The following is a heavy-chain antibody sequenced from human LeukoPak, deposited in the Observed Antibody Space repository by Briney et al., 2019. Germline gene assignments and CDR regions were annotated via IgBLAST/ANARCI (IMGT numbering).Heavy chain of an antibody. CDR2: IYYSGST. D-gene: IGHD6-13*01. Sequence: SETLSLTCTVSGCSISSYYWSWIRQPPGKGLEWIGYIYYSGSTNYNPSLKSRVTISVDTSKNQFSLKLSSGTAADTAVYYCAREAAAGYNWFDPWGQGTLVTVSS. CDR1: GCSISSYY. V-gene: IGHV4-59*01. CDR3: AREAAAGYNWFDP. J-gene: IGHJ5*02.